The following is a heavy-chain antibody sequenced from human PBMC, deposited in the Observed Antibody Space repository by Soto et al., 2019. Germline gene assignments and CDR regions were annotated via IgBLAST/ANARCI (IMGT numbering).Heavy chain of an antibody. CDR1: GFTFSSYG. CDR2: IWYDGSNK. J-gene: IGHJ6*02. V-gene: IGHV3-33*01. Sequence: HPGGSLRLSCAASGFTFSSYGMHWVRQAPGKGLEWVAVIWYDGSNKYYADSVKGRFTISRDNSKNTLYLQMNSLRAEDTAVYYCARDVLRFLETYYYYGMDVWGQGTTVTVSS. CDR3: ARDVLRFLETYYYYGMDV. D-gene: IGHD3-3*01.